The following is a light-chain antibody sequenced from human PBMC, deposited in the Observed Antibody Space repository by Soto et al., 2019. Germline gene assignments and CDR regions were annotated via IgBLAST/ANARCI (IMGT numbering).Light chain of an antibody. Sequence: EILLTQSPGTLALSAGERATLSCRAGQSVSRRYLAWYQQKPGQAPRLVIFDASNRASGMPDRFSGSGSGTDVTLTISRVEAEDVGFYYCLQTTQFPWTFGQGTKVDIK. CDR2: DAS. CDR3: LQTTQFPWT. CDR1: QSVSRRY. V-gene: IGKV3-20*01. J-gene: IGKJ1*01.